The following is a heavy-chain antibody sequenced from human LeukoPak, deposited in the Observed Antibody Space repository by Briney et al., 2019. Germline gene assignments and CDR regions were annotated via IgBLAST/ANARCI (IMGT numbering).Heavy chain of an antibody. J-gene: IGHJ5*02. Sequence: GGSLRLSCAASGFTFSNYGMHWVRQAPGKGLEWVAITRYDGSNKYYADSVKGRFTISRDNSKSTLYLQMNSLRAEDTAVYYCAKGDRITIFGVVTAWGQGTLVTVSS. D-gene: IGHD3-3*01. V-gene: IGHV3-30*02. CDR3: AKGDRITIFGVVTA. CDR2: TRYDGSNK. CDR1: GFTFSNYG.